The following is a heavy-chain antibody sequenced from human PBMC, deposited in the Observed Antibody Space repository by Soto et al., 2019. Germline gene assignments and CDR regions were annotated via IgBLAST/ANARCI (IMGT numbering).Heavy chain of an antibody. CDR3: VTGEVATITYYFDY. V-gene: IGHV3-9*01. CDR2: ISWNSGTI. Sequence: EVQLVESGGGLVQPGRYLRLSFAASGFTFDDYAMHWVRQTPGKGLEWVSVISWNSGTIDYADSGKGRFTISRDNAKKSLYLQMNSLRAEDTALYYCVTGEVATITYYFDYWGQGTQVTVSS. J-gene: IGHJ4*02. CDR1: GFTFDDYA. D-gene: IGHD5-12*01.